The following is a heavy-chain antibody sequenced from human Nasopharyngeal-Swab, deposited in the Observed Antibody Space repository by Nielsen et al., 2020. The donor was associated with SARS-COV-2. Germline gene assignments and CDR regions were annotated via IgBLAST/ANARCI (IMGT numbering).Heavy chain of an antibody. Sequence: WVRQAPGQGLEWMGWMNPNSGNTGYAQKLQGRVTMTRNTSISTAYMELSSLRAEDTAVYYCAREMATRNFGYWGQGTLVTVSS. V-gene: IGHV1-8*01. CDR3: AREMATRNFGY. CDR2: MNPNSGNT. D-gene: IGHD5-24*01. J-gene: IGHJ4*02.